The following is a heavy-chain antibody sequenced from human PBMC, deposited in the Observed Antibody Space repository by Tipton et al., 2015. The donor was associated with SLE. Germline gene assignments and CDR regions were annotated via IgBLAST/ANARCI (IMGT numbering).Heavy chain of an antibody. CDR2: IYISGST. D-gene: IGHD6-13*01. CDR3: ARISSSWYKAFDI. CDR1: GGSISSGSYY. Sequence: TLSLTCTVSGGSISSGSYYWSWIRQPAGKGLEWIGRIYISGSTYYTPSLKSRVTISVDTSKNQFSLKLSSVTAADTAVYYCARISSSWYKAFDIWGQGTMVTVSS. V-gene: IGHV4-61*02. J-gene: IGHJ3*02.